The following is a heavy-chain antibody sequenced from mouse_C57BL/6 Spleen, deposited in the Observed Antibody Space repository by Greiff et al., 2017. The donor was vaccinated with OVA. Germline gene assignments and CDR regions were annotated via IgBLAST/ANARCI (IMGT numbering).Heavy chain of an antibody. CDR2: ISSGGSYT. V-gene: IGHV5-6*01. CDR1: GFTFSSYG. Sequence: EVQLVESGGDLVKPGGSLKLSCAASGFTFSSYGMSWVRQTPDKRLEWVATISSGGSYTYYPDSVKGRFTISRDNAKNTLYLQMSSLKSEDTAMYYCASLTGKNYFDYWGQGTTLTVSS. J-gene: IGHJ2*01. D-gene: IGHD4-1*01. CDR3: ASLTGKNYFDY.